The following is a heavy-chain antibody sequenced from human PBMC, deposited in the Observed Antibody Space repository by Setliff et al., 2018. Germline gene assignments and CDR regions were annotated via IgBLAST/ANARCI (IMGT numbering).Heavy chain of an antibody. CDR1: GYTFNNYG. CDR2: VTIYNGNT. Sequence: RASVKISCKASGYTFNNYGVAWVRQAPGQGLDWMGWVTIYNGNTKYAQNLQGRLTLSTDRSTNTVYMELGSLTTDDTAIYYCARVESMVRGKNILRHFDYWGQGTQVNVS. J-gene: IGHJ4*02. CDR3: ARVESMVRGKNILRHFDY. V-gene: IGHV1-18*01. D-gene: IGHD3-10*01.